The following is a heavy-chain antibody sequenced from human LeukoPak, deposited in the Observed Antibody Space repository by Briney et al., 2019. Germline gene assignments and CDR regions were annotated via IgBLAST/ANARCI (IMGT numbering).Heavy chain of an antibody. V-gene: IGHV3-48*03. CDR3: ARVHSDYDFWSAYSSPFDY. CDR2: ISSSGSTI. Sequence: GGSLRLSCAASGFTFSSYEMNWVRQAPGKGLEWVSYISSSGSTIYYADSVKGRFTISRDNAKNSLYLQMNSLRAEDTAVYYCARVHSDYDFWSAYSSPFDYWGQGTLVTVSS. CDR1: GFTFSSYE. D-gene: IGHD3-3*01. J-gene: IGHJ4*02.